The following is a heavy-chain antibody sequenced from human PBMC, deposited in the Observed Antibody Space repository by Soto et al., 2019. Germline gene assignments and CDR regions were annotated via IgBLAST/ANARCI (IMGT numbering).Heavy chain of an antibody. Sequence: QVQLVQSGAEVKKPGSSVKVSCKASGGTFSSYAISWVRQAPGQGLEWMGGIIPIFGTANYAQKFQGRVTSTADNYTSTDYMELSSLRSEDTAVYYCARVPVLVGSGYSYYFDYWGQGTLVTVSS. CDR3: ARVPVLVGSGYSYYFDY. J-gene: IGHJ4*02. CDR1: GGTFSSYA. CDR2: IIPIFGTA. V-gene: IGHV1-69*06. D-gene: IGHD3-22*01.